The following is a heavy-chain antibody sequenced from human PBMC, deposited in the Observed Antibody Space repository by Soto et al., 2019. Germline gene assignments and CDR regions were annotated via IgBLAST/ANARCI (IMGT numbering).Heavy chain of an antibody. CDR2: IYYSGST. J-gene: IGHJ6*02. CDR1: GGSISSYY. Sequence: QVQLQESGPGLVKPSETLSLTCTVSGGSISSYYWSWIRQPPGKGLEWIGYIYYSGSTNYNPSLKSRVTISVDTSKNQFPLKLSSVTAADTAVYYCATHDYYYGMDVWGQGTTVTVSS. V-gene: IGHV4-59*01. CDR3: ATHDYYYGMDV.